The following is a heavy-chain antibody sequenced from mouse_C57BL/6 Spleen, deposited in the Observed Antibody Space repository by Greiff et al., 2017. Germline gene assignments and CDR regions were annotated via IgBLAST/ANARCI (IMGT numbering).Heavy chain of an antibody. CDR3: ARLLYGSSCWWYFDV. CDR1: GFNIKDYY. D-gene: IGHD1-1*01. Sequence: EVQLVESGAELVKPGASVKLSCTASGFNIKDYYMHWVKQRTEQGLEWIGRIDPEDGETKYAPKFQGKATITADTSSNTAYLQLSSLTSEDTAVYYCARLLYGSSCWWYFDVWGTGTTVTVSS. V-gene: IGHV14-2*01. CDR2: IDPEDGET. J-gene: IGHJ1*03.